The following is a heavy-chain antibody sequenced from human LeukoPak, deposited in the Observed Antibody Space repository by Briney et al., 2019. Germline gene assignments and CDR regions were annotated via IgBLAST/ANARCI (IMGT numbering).Heavy chain of an antibody. CDR3: ARDRRYYGSGSPSWFDP. V-gene: IGHV1-8*02. J-gene: IGHJ5*02. CDR2: MNPNSGNT. CDR1: GGTFSSYA. Sequence: ASVKLSCKASGGTFSSYAINWVRQATGQGLEWMGWMNPNSGNTGYAQKFQGRVTMTRSTSISTAYMELSSLRSEDTAVYYCARDRRYYGSGSPSWFDPWGQGTLVTVSS. D-gene: IGHD3-10*01.